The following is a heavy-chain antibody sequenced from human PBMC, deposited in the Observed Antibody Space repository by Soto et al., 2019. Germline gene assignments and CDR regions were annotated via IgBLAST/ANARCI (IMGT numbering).Heavy chain of an antibody. V-gene: IGHV3-30-3*01. J-gene: IGHJ6*02. Sequence: QVQLVESGGGVVQPGRSLRLSCAASGFTFSSYAMHWVRQAPGKGLEWVAVISYDGSNKYYADSVKGRFTISRDNSKNTLYLQMNSLRAEDTAVYYCARDLGYLGSTRDYYYYGMDVWGQVTTVTVSS. D-gene: IGHD2-2*01. CDR1: GFTFSSYA. CDR3: ARDLGYLGSTRDYYYYGMDV. CDR2: ISYDGSNK.